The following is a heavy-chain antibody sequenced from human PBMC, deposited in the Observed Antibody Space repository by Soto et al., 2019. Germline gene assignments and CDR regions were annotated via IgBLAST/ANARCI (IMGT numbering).Heavy chain of an antibody. Sequence: QVQLVQSGAEVKKPGSSVKVPCKASGGTFSRYTISWVRQAPGQGLEWMGRTNLVPGIAIYAQKFQGRVTNTADTSTNTAYMELSSLRSEDAAVYYCARELVVGGTTYYYGLDVWGQGTTVTVSS. CDR2: TNLVPGIA. J-gene: IGHJ6*02. CDR3: ARELVVGGTTYYYGLDV. CDR1: GGTFSRYT. D-gene: IGHD1-26*01. V-gene: IGHV1-69*08.